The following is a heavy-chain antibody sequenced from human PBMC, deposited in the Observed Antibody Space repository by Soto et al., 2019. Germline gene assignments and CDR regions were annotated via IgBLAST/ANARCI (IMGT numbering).Heavy chain of an antibody. D-gene: IGHD3-22*01. CDR2: INSDGSST. J-gene: IGHJ4*02. Sequence: GGSLRLSFAASGFTFSSYWMHWVRQAPGKGLVWVSRINSDGSSTSYADSVKGRFTISRDNAKNTLYLQMNSLRAEDTAVYYCAIRASYYDSSGYFDYWGQGTLVTVSS. CDR1: GFTFSSYW. CDR3: AIRASYYDSSGYFDY. V-gene: IGHV3-74*01.